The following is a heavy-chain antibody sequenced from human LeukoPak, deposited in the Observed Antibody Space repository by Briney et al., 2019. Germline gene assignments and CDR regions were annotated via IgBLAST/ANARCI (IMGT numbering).Heavy chain of an antibody. CDR2: IYTSGST. Sequence: PSETLSLTCTVSGGSISSGSYYWSWIRQPAGKGLEWIGRIYTSGSTNYNPSLKSRVTISVDTSKNQFSLKLSSVTAADTAVYYCARGSTYYYGSGSYHFDYWGQGTLVTVSS. J-gene: IGHJ4*02. CDR1: GGSISSGSYY. V-gene: IGHV4-61*02. CDR3: ARGSTYYYGSGSYHFDY. D-gene: IGHD3-10*01.